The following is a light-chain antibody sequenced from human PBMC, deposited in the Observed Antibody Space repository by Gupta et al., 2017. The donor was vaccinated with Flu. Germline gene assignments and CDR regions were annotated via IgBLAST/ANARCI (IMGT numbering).Light chain of an antibody. CDR1: QSVTSSS. CDR3: QQYGSSPIT. V-gene: IGKV3-20*01. J-gene: IGKJ5*01. Sequence: EIVLTPSPGTLSLSPGERATLACWASQSVTSSSLAWYQQTPGQAPRLLIYGASSRATGIPDRFSGSGSGTDFTLTINKLEPEDFAVYYCQQYGSSPITFGQGTRLEIK. CDR2: GAS.